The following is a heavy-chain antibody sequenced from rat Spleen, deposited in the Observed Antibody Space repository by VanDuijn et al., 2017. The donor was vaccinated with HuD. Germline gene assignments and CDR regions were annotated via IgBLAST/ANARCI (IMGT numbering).Heavy chain of an antibody. V-gene: IGHV5-29*01. CDR1: GFTFSDYY. Sequence: EVQLVESDGGLVQPGGSLKLSCAASGFTFSDYYMAWVRQAPTKGLEWVATINYDGSSTYYRDSVKGRFTISRDNAKSTLYLQMNSLRSEDTATYYCARPGNYYVMDAWGQGASVTVSS. J-gene: IGHJ4*01. CDR3: ARPGNYYVMDA. CDR2: INYDGSST.